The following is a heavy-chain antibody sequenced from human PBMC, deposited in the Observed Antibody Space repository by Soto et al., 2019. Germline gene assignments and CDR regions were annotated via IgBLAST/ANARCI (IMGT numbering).Heavy chain of an antibody. CDR3: XKRTLITVNSGFGMDV. CDR1: GFTFSSYA. V-gene: IGHV3-23*01. D-gene: IGHD4-17*01. CDR2: ISGSGDIT. Sequence: EVQLLESGGGLVQPGGSLRLSCAASGFTFSSYAMSWVRQTXXXXXXXXSAISGSGDITSYADSVRXXXAISRDNSKXTLYXXMNXLRXXXXXXXXXXKRTLITVNSGFGMDVWGLGTTVTVSS. J-gene: IGHJ6*02.